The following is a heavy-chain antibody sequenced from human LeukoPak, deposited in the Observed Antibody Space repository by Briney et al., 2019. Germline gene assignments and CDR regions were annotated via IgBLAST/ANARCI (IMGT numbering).Heavy chain of an antibody. Sequence: PSETLSLTCAVYGGSFSVYYWSWIRQPPGKGLEWIGEINHSGSTNYNPSLKSRVTISVDTSKNQFSLKLSSVTAADTAVYYCARASIGFAFDIWGQGTMVTVSS. V-gene: IGHV4-34*01. CDR1: GGSFSVYY. CDR3: ARASIGFAFDI. CDR2: INHSGST. D-gene: IGHD3-22*01. J-gene: IGHJ3*02.